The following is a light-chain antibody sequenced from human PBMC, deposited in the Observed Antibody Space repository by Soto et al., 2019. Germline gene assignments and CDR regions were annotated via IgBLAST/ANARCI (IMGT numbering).Light chain of an antibody. J-gene: IGKJ2*01. CDR1: QNTYRS. V-gene: IGKV1-5*01. CDR3: QQYKGYSRT. Sequence: DIQITQSPSTLSAFVGARVTITCRASQNTYRSVAWYQQRPGKATNLLVYDASRLEIGVPSRFSGSGSGTEFTLTIGSLQADDCATDYCQQYKGYSRTFGQGTKLEIK. CDR2: DAS.